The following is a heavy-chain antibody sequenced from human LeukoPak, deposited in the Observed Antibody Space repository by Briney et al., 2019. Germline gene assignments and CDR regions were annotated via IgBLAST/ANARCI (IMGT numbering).Heavy chain of an antibody. CDR2: ISSNGVNT. V-gene: IGHV3-64D*06. D-gene: IGHD3-16*01. CDR3: VKGDVYTSSGLDY. J-gene: IGHJ4*02. Sequence: PGGSLRLSCSASGFSFSSYTMHWVRQAPGKGLEYVSGISSNGVNTYYPDSVKGRLTISRDNSKNTLYLQMSSLRPEDTAVYSCVKGDVYTSSGLDYWGQGTLVSVSS. CDR1: GFSFSSYT.